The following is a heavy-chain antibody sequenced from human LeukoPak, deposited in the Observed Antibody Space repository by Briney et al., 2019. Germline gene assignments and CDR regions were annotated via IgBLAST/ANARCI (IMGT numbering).Heavy chain of an antibody. J-gene: IGHJ4*02. Sequence: GGSLRLSCAASGFTFSSYAMHWVRQAPGKGLEYVSTISRNGDTTFYANSVKGRFTISRDNSKNTLYLQMGSLRAEDMTVYYCARVRENSSWYLYYFDYWGQGTLVTVSS. D-gene: IGHD6-13*01. CDR2: ISRNGDTT. V-gene: IGHV3-64*01. CDR1: GFTFSSYA. CDR3: ARVRENSSWYLYYFDY.